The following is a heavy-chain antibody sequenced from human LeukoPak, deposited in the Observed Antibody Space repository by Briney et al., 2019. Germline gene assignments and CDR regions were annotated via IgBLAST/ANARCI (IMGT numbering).Heavy chain of an antibody. CDR3: AREGWGYNDGRGSFDY. CDR2: IYYSGST. V-gene: IGHV4-39*02. D-gene: IGHD3-22*01. Sequence: PSETLSLTCTVSGGSTSSRSHHWGWIRQPPGKGLEWIGNIYYSGSTFYNPSLKSRVTISVDTSQEQFSLKLSSVTAADTAVYYCAREGWGYNDGRGSFDYWGQGTLVTVSS. J-gene: IGHJ4*02. CDR1: GGSTSSRSHH.